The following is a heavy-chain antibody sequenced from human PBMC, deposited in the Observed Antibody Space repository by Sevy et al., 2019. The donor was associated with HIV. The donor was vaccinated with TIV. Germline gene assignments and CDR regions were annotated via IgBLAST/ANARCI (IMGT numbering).Heavy chain of an antibody. CDR2: IRSNAYGETP. D-gene: IGHD3-3*01. Sequence: GGSLRLSCTGSGFTFRDSGISWFRQAPGKGLEWVSLIRSNAYGETPLYAASVKDSLIISRDDSKGIAYLQINSLKTEDTAVYYCSRASTYDFWLNTWGQGTLVTVSS. J-gene: IGHJ5*02. CDR1: GFTFRDSG. CDR3: SRASTYDFWLNT. V-gene: IGHV3-49*03.